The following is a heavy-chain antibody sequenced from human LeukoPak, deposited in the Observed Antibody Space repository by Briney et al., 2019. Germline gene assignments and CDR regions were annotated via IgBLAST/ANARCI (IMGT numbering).Heavy chain of an antibody. CDR2: SRNKANSYTT. J-gene: IGHJ3*02. CDR1: GFTFSDHY. D-gene: IGHD3-3*01. Sequence: GGSLRLSCAASGFTFSDHYMDWVRQAPGKGLEWVGRSRNKANSYTTEYAASVKGRFTISRDDSKNSLYLQMNSLKTEDTAVYYCVKSGYDAFDIWGQGTMVTVSS. V-gene: IGHV3-72*01. CDR3: VKSGYDAFDI.